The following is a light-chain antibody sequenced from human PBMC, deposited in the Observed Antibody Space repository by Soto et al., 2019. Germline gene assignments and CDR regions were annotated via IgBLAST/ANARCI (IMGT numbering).Light chain of an antibody. V-gene: IGLV2-23*01. Sequence: QSALTQPASVSGSPGQLITISCTGTSSDVGSHNLVSWYQQHPDRAPKLMIYEGSKRPSGVSNRFSGSKSGNTASLTISGLQAEDEADYFCCSYAGSSTYIFGSGTKVTVL. CDR2: EGS. J-gene: IGLJ1*01. CDR3: CSYAGSSTYI. CDR1: SSDVGSHNL.